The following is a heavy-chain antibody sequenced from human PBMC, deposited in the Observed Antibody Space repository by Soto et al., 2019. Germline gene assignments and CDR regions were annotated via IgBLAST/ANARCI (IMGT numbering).Heavy chain of an antibody. J-gene: IGHJ4*02. Sequence: QVPLVQSGAEVKKPGASVKVSCKASGYTFTNLGSSWVRQAPGQGLEWMGWISAYKGNTNYAQNFQGRVTMTTDTSQSTAYMGLRSVRDADTDVYSCERAGTPIEYWGQGTLFPVSS. CDR3: ERAGTPIEY. CDR2: ISAYKGNT. CDR1: GYTFTNLG. D-gene: IGHD3-10*01. V-gene: IGHV1-18*01.